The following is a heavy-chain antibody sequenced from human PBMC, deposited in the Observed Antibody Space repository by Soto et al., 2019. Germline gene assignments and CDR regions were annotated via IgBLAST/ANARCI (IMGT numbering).Heavy chain of an antibody. CDR2: INHSGST. V-gene: IGHV4-34*01. CDR3: ARALPNFDGIAVAGTQISH. J-gene: IGHJ4*02. CDR1: GGSFSCYY. D-gene: IGHD6-19*01. Sequence: LETLSLTCGVYGGSFSCYYLSWIRQPPGKGLEWIGEINHSGSTNYNPSLKSRVTISVDTSKNQFSLKLSSVTAADTAVYYCARALPNFDGIAVAGTQISHWGQGTLVTVSS.